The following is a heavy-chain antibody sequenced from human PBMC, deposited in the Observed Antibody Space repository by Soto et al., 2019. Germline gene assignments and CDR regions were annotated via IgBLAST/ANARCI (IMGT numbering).Heavy chain of an antibody. D-gene: IGHD2-15*01. V-gene: IGHV4-39*01. Sequence: SETLSLTCTVSGGSISSSSNYWGWIRQPPGKGLEWIGTIYYSGSTYYNPSLKSRVTISVDTSKNQFSLKLSSVTAADTAVYYCARHTPAISISDHWGQGTLVTVSS. CDR3: ARHTPAISISDH. J-gene: IGHJ4*02. CDR2: IYYSGST. CDR1: GGSISSSSNY.